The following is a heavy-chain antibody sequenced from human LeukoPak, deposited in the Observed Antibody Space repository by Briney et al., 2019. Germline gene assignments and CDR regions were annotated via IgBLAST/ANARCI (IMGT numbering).Heavy chain of an antibody. Sequence: SDTLSLTCTVSGGSISSSSYYWGWIRQPPGKGLEWIGCIYYSGSPSYNPSLKSRVTISVDTSKIQFSLKLSSVTAADTAVYYCARIPIIVVVITTFDAFDIWGQGTMVTVSS. CDR1: GGSISSSSYY. CDR2: IYYSGSP. V-gene: IGHV4-39*01. J-gene: IGHJ3*02. D-gene: IGHD3-22*01. CDR3: ARIPIIVVVITTFDAFDI.